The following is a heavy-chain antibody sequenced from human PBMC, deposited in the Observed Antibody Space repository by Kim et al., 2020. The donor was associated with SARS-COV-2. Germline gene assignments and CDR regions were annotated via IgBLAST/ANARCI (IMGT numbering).Heavy chain of an antibody. Sequence: ASVKVSCKASGYTFTDYHIHWVRQAPGQGLEWMGRLSANSGGTNYAQRFQGRVTMTRDTSISTVYLEMTRLRSDDTAVYYCARSSLLDFDYCGQEPWSPS. CDR3: ARSSLLDFDY. D-gene: IGHD2-15*01. CDR1: GYTFTDYH. J-gene: IGHJ4*01. V-gene: IGHV1-2*06. CDR2: LSANSGGT.